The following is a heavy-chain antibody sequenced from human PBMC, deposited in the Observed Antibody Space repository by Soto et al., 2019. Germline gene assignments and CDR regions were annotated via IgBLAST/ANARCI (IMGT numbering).Heavy chain of an antibody. J-gene: IGHJ4*02. CDR1: GFTFSSYA. CDR2: ISGSGGST. V-gene: IGHV3-23*01. Sequence: EVQLLESGGGLVQPGGSLRLSCAASGFTFSSYAMSWVRQAPGKGLEWVSAISGSGGSTYYADSVKGRFTISRDNSKNTLYLQMNSLRSEDTAVNYCAKDRGYSSSWYHYWGQGTLVTVSS. CDR3: AKDRGYSSSWYHY. D-gene: IGHD6-13*01.